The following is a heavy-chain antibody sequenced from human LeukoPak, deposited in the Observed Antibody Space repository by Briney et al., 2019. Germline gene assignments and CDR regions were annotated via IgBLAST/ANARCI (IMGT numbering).Heavy chain of an antibody. CDR3: AREGTRGLFDS. CDR1: GFTFSSYW. V-gene: IGHV3-7*01. CDR2: INLDGSEK. J-gene: IGHJ4*02. Sequence: PGGPLRLSCAASGFTFSSYWMSWVRQAPGKGLEGVADINLDGSEKYYVDSVKGRFTISRDNAKNSLNLHMNSLRAEDTAVYYCAREGTRGLFDSWGQGTLVTVSS. D-gene: IGHD1/OR15-1a*01.